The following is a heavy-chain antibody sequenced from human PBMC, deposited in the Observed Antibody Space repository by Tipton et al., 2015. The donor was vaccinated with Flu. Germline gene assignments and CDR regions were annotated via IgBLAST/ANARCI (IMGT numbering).Heavy chain of an antibody. D-gene: IGHD6-13*01. Sequence: TLSLTCTVSGGSISSSSYYWGWIRQPPGKGLEWIGSIYYSGSTYYNPSLKSRVTISVDTSKNQFSLKLSSVTAADTAVYYCAREGVAAAGRGWAFDIWSQGTMVTVSS. CDR1: GGSISSSSYY. J-gene: IGHJ3*02. V-gene: IGHV4-39*07. CDR2: IYYSGST. CDR3: AREGVAAAGRGWAFDI.